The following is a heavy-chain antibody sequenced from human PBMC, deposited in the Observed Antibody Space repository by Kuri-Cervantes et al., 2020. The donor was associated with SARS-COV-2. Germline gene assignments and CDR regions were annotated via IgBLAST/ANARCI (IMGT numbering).Heavy chain of an antibody. CDR2: IYHSGST. CDR3: ARAKMGFLEWDNWFDP. CDR1: GYSISSGYY. Sequence: SETLSLTCAVSGYSISSGYYWGWIRQPPGKGLEWIGSIYHSGSTYYNPSLKSRVTISVNTSKNQFSLKLSSVTAADTAVYYCARAKMGFLEWDNWFDPWGQGTLVTGSS. J-gene: IGHJ5*02. D-gene: IGHD3-3*01. V-gene: IGHV4-38-2*01.